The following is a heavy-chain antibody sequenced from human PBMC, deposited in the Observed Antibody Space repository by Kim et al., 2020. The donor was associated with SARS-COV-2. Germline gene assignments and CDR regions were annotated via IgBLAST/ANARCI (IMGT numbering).Heavy chain of an antibody. CDR3: ARDLGYSSSADAFDI. V-gene: IGHV6-1*01. Sequence: VSVKSRITITPDTSKNQFSLQLNSVTPEDTAVYYCARDLGYSSSADAFDIWGQGTMVTVSS. D-gene: IGHD6-6*01. J-gene: IGHJ3*02.